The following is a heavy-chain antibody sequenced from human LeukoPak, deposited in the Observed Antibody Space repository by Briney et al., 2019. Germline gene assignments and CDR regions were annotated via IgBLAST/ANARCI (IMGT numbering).Heavy chain of an antibody. D-gene: IGHD3-10*01. CDR3: ATVPPYYYGSGSYHWFDP. J-gene: IGHJ5*02. CDR1: GYTFTNYY. V-gene: IGHV1-69-2*01. Sequence: ASVKVSCKVSGYTFTNYYMHWVQQAPGKGLEWMGLVDPEDGETIYAEKFQGRVTITADTSTDTAYMELSRLRSEDTAVYYCATVPPYYYGSGSYHWFDPWGQGTLVTVSS. CDR2: VDPEDGET.